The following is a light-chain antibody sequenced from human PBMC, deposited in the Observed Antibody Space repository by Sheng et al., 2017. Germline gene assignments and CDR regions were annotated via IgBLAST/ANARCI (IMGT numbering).Light chain of an antibody. V-gene: IGKV1-39*01. CDR1: QRISTY. CDR3: QQSYSTPYT. Sequence: QMTQSPSSLSASVGDRVTITCRASQRISTYLSWYQQKPGIAPKLLIYVASNLQSGVPSRFSGSGSGTDFTLTISSLHPEDFATYFCQQSYSTPYTFGQGTKLEI. J-gene: IGKJ2*01. CDR2: VAS.